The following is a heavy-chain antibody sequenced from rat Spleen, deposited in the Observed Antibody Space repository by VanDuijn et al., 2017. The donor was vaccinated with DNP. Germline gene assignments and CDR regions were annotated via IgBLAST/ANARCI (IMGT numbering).Heavy chain of an antibody. V-gene: IGHV2-30*01. D-gene: IGHD1-7*01. CDR3: AEMTTGLDY. CDR1: GFSLTGYN. Sequence: QVQLKESGPGLVQPSQTLSLTCTVAGFSLTGYNVHWVRQPTGKGLEWVGAIWSGGSTDYNSALKSRLSISRDTSKSQVFLTMHSLQTDDTAVYYCAEMTTGLDYWGQGVMVTVSS. CDR2: IWSGGST. J-gene: IGHJ2*01.